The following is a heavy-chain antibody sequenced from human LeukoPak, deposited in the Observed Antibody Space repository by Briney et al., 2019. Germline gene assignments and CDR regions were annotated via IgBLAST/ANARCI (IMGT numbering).Heavy chain of an antibody. D-gene: IGHD3-9*01. J-gene: IGHJ6*03. CDR2: IIPIFGTA. CDR1: GYTFTGYY. Sequence: SVKVSCKASGYTFTGYYMHWVQQAPGQGLEWMGGIIPIFGTANYAQKFQGRVTITADESTSTAYMELSSLRSEDTAVYYCARAGDILTGYIYYYYMDVWGKGTTVTVSS. V-gene: IGHV1-69*13. CDR3: ARAGDILTGYIYYYYMDV.